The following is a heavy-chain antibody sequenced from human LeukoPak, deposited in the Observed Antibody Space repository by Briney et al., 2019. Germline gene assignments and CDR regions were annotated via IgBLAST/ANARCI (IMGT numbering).Heavy chain of an antibody. CDR1: GFAFSSYS. J-gene: IGHJ6*02. CDR3: ARVASGSYSYYYYYGMDV. Sequence: KSGGSLRLSCAASGFAFSSYSMNWVRQAPGKGLEWVSSISSSSSYIYYADSVKGRFTISRDNAKNSLYLQMNSLRAEDTAVYYCARVASGSYSYYYYYGMDVWGRGTTVTVSS. CDR2: ISSSSSYI. V-gene: IGHV3-21*01. D-gene: IGHD1-26*01.